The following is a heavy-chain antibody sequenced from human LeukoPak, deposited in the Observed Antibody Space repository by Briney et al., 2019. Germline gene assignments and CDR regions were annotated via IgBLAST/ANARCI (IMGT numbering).Heavy chain of an antibody. Sequence: ASVKVSCKASGYTFTGYYMHWVRQAPGQGLEWMGWINPNSGGTNYAQKFQGRVTMTEDTSTDTAYMELSSLRSEDTAVYYCATGRGCYGSGSKNWFDPWGQGTLVTVSS. CDR2: INPNSGGT. D-gene: IGHD3-10*01. CDR1: GYTFTGYY. V-gene: IGHV1-2*02. CDR3: ATGRGCYGSGSKNWFDP. J-gene: IGHJ5*02.